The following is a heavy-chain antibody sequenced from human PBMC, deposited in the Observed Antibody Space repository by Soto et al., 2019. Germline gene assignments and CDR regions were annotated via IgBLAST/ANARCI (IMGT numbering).Heavy chain of an antibody. CDR3: ARGEPIGYGDYYFDY. V-gene: IGHV4-34*01. D-gene: IGHD4-17*01. Sequence: PSETLSLTCAVYGGSFSGYYWSWIRQPPGKGLEWIGEINHSGSTNYNPSLKSRVTISVDTSKNQFSLKLSSVTAADTAVYYCARGEPIGYGDYYFDYWGQGTLVTVSS. CDR2: INHSGST. CDR1: GGSFSGYY. J-gene: IGHJ4*02.